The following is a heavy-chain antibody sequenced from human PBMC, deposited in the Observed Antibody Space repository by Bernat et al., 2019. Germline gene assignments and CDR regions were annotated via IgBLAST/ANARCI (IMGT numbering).Heavy chain of an antibody. D-gene: IGHD6-6*01. J-gene: IGHJ4*02. CDR3: ARDYDIAARTPVDY. CDR2: ISSSGSIM. V-gene: IGHV3-11*01. Sequence: QVQLVESGGGLVKPGGSLRLSCAASGFTFSDYYMSWIRQAPGKGLEWVSYISSSGSIMYYADMVKGLCTISRHDAKNSLSRQMNGLRAEDTAVDYCARDYDIAARTPVDYWGQGTLITVAS. CDR1: GFTFSDYY.